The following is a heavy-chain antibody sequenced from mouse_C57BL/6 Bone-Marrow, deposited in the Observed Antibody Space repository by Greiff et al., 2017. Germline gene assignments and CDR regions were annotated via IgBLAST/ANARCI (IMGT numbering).Heavy chain of an antibody. J-gene: IGHJ3*01. Sequence: VQLQQSGTVLARPGASVKMSCKTSGYTFTSYWMHWVKQRPGQGLEWIGAIYPGNSDTSYNQKFKGKAKLTAVTSASTAYMQLSSLTSEDSAVYYCARDIYYGYDDWFAYWGQGTLVTVSA. V-gene: IGHV1-5*01. CDR3: ARDIYYGYDDWFAY. D-gene: IGHD2-2*01. CDR2: IYPGNSDT. CDR1: GYTFTSYW.